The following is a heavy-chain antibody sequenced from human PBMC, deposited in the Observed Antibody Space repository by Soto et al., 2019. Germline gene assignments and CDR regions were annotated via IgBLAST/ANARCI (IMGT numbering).Heavy chain of an antibody. CDR3: TTAPRGYVSKKGFDY. D-gene: IGHD5-12*01. V-gene: IGHV3-15*01. Sequence: PGGSLRLSCAASGFTFSNAWMSWVRQAPGKGLEWVGRIKSKTDGGTTDYAAPVKGRFTISRDDSKNTLYLQMNSLKTEDTAVYYCTTAPRGYVSKKGFDYWGQGTLVTVSS. CDR2: IKSKTDGGTT. CDR1: GFTFSNAW. J-gene: IGHJ4*02.